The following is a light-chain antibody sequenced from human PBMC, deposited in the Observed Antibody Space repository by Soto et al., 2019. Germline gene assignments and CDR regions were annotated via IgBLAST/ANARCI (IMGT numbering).Light chain of an antibody. V-gene: IGKV1-9*01. J-gene: IGKJ1*01. CDR2: AAS. CDR1: QGISSF. CDR3: QQLKSYPWT. Sequence: DIRLTQSPSFLSASVGDRVTITCRASQGISSFLAWYQQKPGKAPKLLIYAASTLQSGVPSRFSGSGSGTEFTLTISSLQPEDFATYYCQQLKSYPWTFGQGTKVEIK.